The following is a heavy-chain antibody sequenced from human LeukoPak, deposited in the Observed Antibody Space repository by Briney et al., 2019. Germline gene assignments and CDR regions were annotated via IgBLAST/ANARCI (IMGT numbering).Heavy chain of an antibody. V-gene: IGHV4-59*12. Sequence: PSETLSLTCTVSGGSISRYYWSWIRLPPGKGLEWIGYIYYSGSTNYNPSLKSRVTISVDTSKNQFSLKLSSVTAADTAVYYCAREGFGELLDYFDYWGQGTLVTVSS. D-gene: IGHD3-10*01. J-gene: IGHJ4*02. CDR1: GGSISRYY. CDR2: IYYSGST. CDR3: AREGFGELLDYFDY.